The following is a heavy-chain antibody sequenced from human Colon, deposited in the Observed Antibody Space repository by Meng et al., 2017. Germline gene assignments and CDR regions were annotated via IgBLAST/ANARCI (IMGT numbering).Heavy chain of an antibody. J-gene: IGHJ4*02. CDR3: ARNGFYSLGY. V-gene: IGHV4-4*02. D-gene: IGHD3-22*01. Sequence: VALEEEGPGRVKLSGTLSLTCAVSGDSITYDNWWSWLRQPPGKGLEWIGEIHHGRGTNYNPALRSRVTFSLDKSRNQLSLTLTSVTAADTAVYYCARNGFYSLGYWGPGALVTVSS. CDR1: GDSITYDNW. CDR2: IHHGRGT.